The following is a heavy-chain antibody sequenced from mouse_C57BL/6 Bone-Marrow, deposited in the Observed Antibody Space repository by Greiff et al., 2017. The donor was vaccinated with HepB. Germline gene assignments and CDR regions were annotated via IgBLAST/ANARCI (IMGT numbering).Heavy chain of an antibody. CDR2: IDPSDSET. Sequence: QVQLQQPGAELVRPGSSVKLPCKASGYTFTSYWMHWVKQRPIQGLEWIGNIDPSDSETHYNQKFKDKATLTVDKSSSTAYMQLSSLTSEDSAVYYCAREEIYDGYYPYYFDYWGQGTTLTVSS. J-gene: IGHJ2*01. V-gene: IGHV1-52*01. CDR1: GYTFTSYW. D-gene: IGHD2-3*01. CDR3: AREEIYDGYYPYYFDY.